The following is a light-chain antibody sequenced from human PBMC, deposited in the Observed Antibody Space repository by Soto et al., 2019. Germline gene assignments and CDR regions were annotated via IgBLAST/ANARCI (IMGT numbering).Light chain of an antibody. CDR3: SAYAGSKTFV. CDR2: EVT. V-gene: IGLV2-8*01. CDR1: SIDVVDNY. Sequence: QSALAQPPSASGSPGQSVTISCTGTSIDVVDNYVSWYQQHLGKAPKRIIYEVTLRPSGVPDRFSGSKSGNTASLTVSGLQADDEADYYCSAYAGSKTFVFGTGTKLTVL. J-gene: IGLJ1*01.